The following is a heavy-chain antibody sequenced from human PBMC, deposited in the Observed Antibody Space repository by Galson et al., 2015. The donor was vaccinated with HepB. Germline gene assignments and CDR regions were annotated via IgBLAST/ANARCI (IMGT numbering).Heavy chain of an antibody. D-gene: IGHD6-19*01. CDR3: AREVGYSSGWYQGYNYGMDV. CDR1: GDSVSSNSAA. Sequence: CAISGDSVSSNSAAWNWIRQSPSRGLEWLGRTYYRSKWYNDYAVSVESRITINPDTSKNQFSLQLNSVTPEDTAVYYCAREVGYSSGWYQGYNYGMDVWGQGTTVTVSS. CDR2: TYYRSKWYN. V-gene: IGHV6-1*01. J-gene: IGHJ6*02.